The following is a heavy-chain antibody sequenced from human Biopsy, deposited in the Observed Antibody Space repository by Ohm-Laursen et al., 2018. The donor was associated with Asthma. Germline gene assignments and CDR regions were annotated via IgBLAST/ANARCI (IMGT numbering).Heavy chain of an antibody. CDR3: ARSYDTDSYPVLVLDY. D-gene: IGHD3-22*01. CDR2: ILTKFDIT. J-gene: IGHJ4*02. V-gene: IGHV1-69*04. Sequence: GASVKVSCKASGGSFSNFAFSWVRQAPGHGLEWMGTILTKFDITSYAEKFQGRVTITADKSTSMTYVELSRLRSEDTAVYYCARSYDTDSYPVLVLDYWGQGTLVTVSS. CDR1: GGSFSNFA.